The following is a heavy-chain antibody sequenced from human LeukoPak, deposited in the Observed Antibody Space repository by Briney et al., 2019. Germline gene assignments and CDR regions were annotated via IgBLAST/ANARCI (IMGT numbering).Heavy chain of an antibody. V-gene: IGHV3-53*01. Sequence: GGSLRLSCAASGFTISSNYMNWVRQAPGKGLDWVSVISDGGSTYYADSVRGRFTISSDNSKNTLFLQMNSLRVEDTAVYYCARGVFNWGQGTLVTVSS. D-gene: IGHD3-10*01. CDR1: GFTISSNY. CDR3: ARGVFN. J-gene: IGHJ4*02. CDR2: ISDGGST.